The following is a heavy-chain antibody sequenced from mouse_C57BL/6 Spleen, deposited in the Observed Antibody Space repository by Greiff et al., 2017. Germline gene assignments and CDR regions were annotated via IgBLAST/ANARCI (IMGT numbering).Heavy chain of an antibody. CDR2: IYPSDSET. D-gene: IGHD1-1*01. V-gene: IGHV1-61*01. Sequence: QVQLQQPGAELVRPGSSVKLSCKASGYTFTSYWMDWVKQRPGQGLEWIGNIYPSDSETHYNQKFKDKAPLTVDKSSSTAYMQLSSLTSEDSAVYYCARSNPSYYYGSGFAYWGQGTLVTVPA. CDR3: ARSNPSYYYGSGFAY. CDR1: GYTFTSYW. J-gene: IGHJ3*01.